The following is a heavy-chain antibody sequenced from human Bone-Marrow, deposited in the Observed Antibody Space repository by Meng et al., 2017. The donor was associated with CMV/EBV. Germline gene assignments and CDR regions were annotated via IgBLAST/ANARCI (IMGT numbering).Heavy chain of an antibody. CDR2: NRGGDATT. V-gene: IGHV3-23*01. Sequence: ASGFTCRDGDMSWVRQAPGEGVEWVSGNRGGDATTNYADSVKGRFTISRDNSKNTVYLQMNSLRDEDTAVYYCAKGRGSGSYNELDYWGQGTLVTVSS. J-gene: IGHJ4*02. CDR1: GFTCRDGD. D-gene: IGHD3-10*01. CDR3: AKGRGSGSYNELDY.